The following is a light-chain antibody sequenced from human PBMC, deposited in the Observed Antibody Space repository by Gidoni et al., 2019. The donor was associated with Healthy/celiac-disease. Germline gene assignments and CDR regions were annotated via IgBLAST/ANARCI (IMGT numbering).Light chain of an antibody. CDR3: QVWDSSSDHVV. CDR2: YDR. V-gene: IGLV3-21*04. CDR1: NIGSTS. J-gene: IGLJ2*01. Sequence: SSVLTQPPSVSLAPGKTARSTCGGNNIGSTSVHWYQQKPGQAPVLDIYYDRDRPSGIPERFSGSNSGITATLTISRVEAGDEADYYCQVWDSSSDHVVFGGGTKLTVL.